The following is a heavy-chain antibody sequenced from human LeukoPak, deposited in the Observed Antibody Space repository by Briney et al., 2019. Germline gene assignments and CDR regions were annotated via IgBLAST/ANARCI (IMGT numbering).Heavy chain of an antibody. CDR2: ISSSGSTI. CDR1: GFSVSNYY. J-gene: IGHJ6*02. Sequence: PGGSLRLSCAASGFSVSNYYMSWIRQAPGKGLEWVSYISSSGSTIYYADSVKGRFTISRDNAKNSLYLQMNSLRAEDTAVYYCAGTTRPTRYYYYYGMDVWGQGTTVTVSS. D-gene: IGHD6-6*01. V-gene: IGHV3-11*01. CDR3: AGTTRPTRYYYYYGMDV.